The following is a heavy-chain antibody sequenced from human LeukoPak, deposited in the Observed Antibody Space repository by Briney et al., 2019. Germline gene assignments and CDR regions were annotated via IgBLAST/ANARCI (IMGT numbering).Heavy chain of an antibody. CDR3: AREVLDYYGSGSYSYYLDY. D-gene: IGHD3-10*01. J-gene: IGHJ4*02. V-gene: IGHV4-30-2*01. CDR2: IYHSGST. Sequence: PSETLSLTCAVSGGSISSGGYSWSWIRQPPGKGLEWIGYIYHSGSTYYNPSLKSRVTISVDRSKNQFSLELSSVTAADTAVYYCAREVLDYYGSGSYSYYLDYWGQGTLVTVSS. CDR1: GGSISSGGYS.